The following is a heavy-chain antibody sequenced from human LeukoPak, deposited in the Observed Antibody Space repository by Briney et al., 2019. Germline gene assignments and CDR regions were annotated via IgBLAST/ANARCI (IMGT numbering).Heavy chain of an antibody. Sequence: PGGSLRLSCAASGFTFSSYWMSWVRQAPGKGLEWVANIKQDGSEKYYVDSVKGRFTTSRDNAKNSLYLQMNSLRAEDTAVYYCARDPSFYQPLFDYWGQGTLVTVSS. D-gene: IGHD2-2*01. V-gene: IGHV3-7*01. CDR2: IKQDGSEK. CDR1: GFTFSSYW. CDR3: ARDPSFYQPLFDY. J-gene: IGHJ4*02.